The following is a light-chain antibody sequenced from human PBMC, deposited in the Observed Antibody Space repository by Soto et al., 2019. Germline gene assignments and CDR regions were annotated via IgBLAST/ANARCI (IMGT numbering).Light chain of an antibody. CDR3: LQHNSYPRT. V-gene: IGKV1-17*01. CDR1: QGIGND. J-gene: IGKJ1*01. CDR2: VAS. Sequence: DIQSTPSPSSLSASLRYRVTITCRASQGIGNDLGWYQQKPGKAPKRLIYVASSLQSGAPSRFSGSGSGTEFTLTISSLQPEDFATYYCLQHNSYPRTFGQGTKVDI.